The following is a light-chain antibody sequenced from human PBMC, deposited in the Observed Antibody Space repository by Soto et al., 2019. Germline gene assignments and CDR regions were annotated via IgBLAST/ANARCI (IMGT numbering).Light chain of an antibody. CDR2: DAS. CDR1: QDISNY. Sequence: DIQMTQSPSSLSASVGDRVTITCQASQDISNYLNWYQQKPGKTPRLMIYDASNLETGVPSRFSGSGSGTDFTFTMSSLQSEDIATYYCQQYDDPPYTFGPGTKVDIK. J-gene: IGKJ3*01. CDR3: QQYDDPPYT. V-gene: IGKV1-33*01.